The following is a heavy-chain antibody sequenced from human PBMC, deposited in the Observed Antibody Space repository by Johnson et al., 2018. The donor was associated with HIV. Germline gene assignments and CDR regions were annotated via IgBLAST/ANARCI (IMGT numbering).Heavy chain of an antibody. CDR2: IRYDGSNK. Sequence: QVQLVESGGGVVQPGGSLRLSCAASGFTFSSYGMHWVRKAPGKGLEWVAFIRYDGSNKYYADSVKGRFTISRDNSKNTLYLQMNSLRAEDTAVYYCAKALVVVAATYAFDIWGLGTMVTVSS. J-gene: IGHJ3*02. CDR1: GFTFSSYG. D-gene: IGHD2-15*01. V-gene: IGHV3-30*02. CDR3: AKALVVVAATYAFDI.